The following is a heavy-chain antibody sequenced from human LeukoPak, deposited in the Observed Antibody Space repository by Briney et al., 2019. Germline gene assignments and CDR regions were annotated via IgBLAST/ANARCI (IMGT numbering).Heavy chain of an antibody. V-gene: IGHV3-66*01. CDR2: IYSGGST. Sequence: GGSLRLSCAASGFTVSSNYMSWVRQAPGKGLEWVSVIYSGGSTYYADSVKGRFTISRDNSKNTLYLQMNSLRAEDTAVYYCARSSIAVAGIYYYGMDVWGQGTTVTVSS. D-gene: IGHD6-19*01. CDR1: GFTVSSNY. CDR3: ARSSIAVAGIYYYGMDV. J-gene: IGHJ6*02.